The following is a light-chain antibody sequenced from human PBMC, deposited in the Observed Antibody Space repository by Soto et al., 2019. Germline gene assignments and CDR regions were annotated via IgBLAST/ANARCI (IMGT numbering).Light chain of an antibody. J-gene: IGLJ2*01. CDR1: TGAVTSGHY. Sequence: QAVVTQEPSLTVSPGGTVTLTCGSSTGAVTSGHYPYWFYQKPGQAPKTLIYDALYKHSWTPARFSGSLLGGKAALTLSGAQPEDEADYYCLLSYNDVRLFGGGTKLTVL. CDR2: DAL. V-gene: IGLV7-46*01. CDR3: LLSYNDVRL.